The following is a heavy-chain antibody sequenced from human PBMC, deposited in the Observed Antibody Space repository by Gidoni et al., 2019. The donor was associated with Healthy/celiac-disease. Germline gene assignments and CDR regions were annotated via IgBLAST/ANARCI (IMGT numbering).Heavy chain of an antibody. CDR1: GGSISRSSYY. V-gene: IGHV4-39*01. CDR2: IYYSGST. Sequence: QLQLQESGPGLVKPSEPLSLTCTVSGGSISRSSYYWGWIRQPPGKGLEWIGSIYYSGSTYYNPSLKSRVTISVDTSKNQFSLKLSSVTAADTAVYYCARHTEDTAMVRFDYWGQGTLVTVSS. D-gene: IGHD5-18*01. CDR3: ARHTEDTAMVRFDY. J-gene: IGHJ4*02.